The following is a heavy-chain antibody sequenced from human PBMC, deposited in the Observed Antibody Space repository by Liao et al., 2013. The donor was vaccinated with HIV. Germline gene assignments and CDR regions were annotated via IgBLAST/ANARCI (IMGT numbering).Heavy chain of an antibody. D-gene: IGHD1-26*01. CDR2: IYTSGST. J-gene: IGHJ3*02. Sequence: QVQLQESGPGLVKPSQTLSLTCTVSGGSISSGSYYWSWIRQPAGKGLEWIGRIYTSGSTNYNPSLKSRVTMSVDTSKNQFSLKLSSVTAADTAVYYCARDAGGSYYYEAFDIWGQGDNGSPSLQ. V-gene: IGHV4-61*02. CDR1: GGSISSGSYY. CDR3: ARDAGGSYYYEAFDI.